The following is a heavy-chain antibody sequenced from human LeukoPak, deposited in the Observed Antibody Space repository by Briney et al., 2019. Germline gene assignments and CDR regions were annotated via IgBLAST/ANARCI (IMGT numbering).Heavy chain of an antibody. CDR2: SDPEDGET. CDR3: ATRPPWEPQFDY. CDR1: GYTLTELS. J-gene: IGHJ4*02. D-gene: IGHD1-26*01. Sequence: ASVKLSCTVSGYTLTELSMHWVRQAPGKGLEWMGGSDPEDGETIYAQKFQGRVTMTEDTSTDTAYMELSSLRSEDTAVYYCATRPPWEPQFDYWGQGTLVTVSS. V-gene: IGHV1-24*01.